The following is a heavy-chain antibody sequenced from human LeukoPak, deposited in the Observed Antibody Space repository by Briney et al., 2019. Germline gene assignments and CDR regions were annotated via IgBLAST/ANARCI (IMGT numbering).Heavy chain of an antibody. D-gene: IGHD2-15*01. J-gene: IGHJ4*02. CDR3: ATLGRNYLDS. Sequence: GGSLRLSCAASGFTFSSYAMSWVRQAPGKGLEWVSYISSSGSAIYYADSVKGRFTISRDYAKNSLYLQMNSLRAEDTAVYYCATLGRNYLDSWGQGTLVTVSS. V-gene: IGHV3-48*04. CDR1: GFTFSSYA. CDR2: ISSSGSAI.